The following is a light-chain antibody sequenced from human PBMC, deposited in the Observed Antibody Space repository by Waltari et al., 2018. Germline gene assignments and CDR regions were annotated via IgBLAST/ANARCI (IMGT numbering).Light chain of an antibody. V-gene: IGLV1-44*01. CDR3: ATWDDSLGGV. Sequence: QSVLTQPPSASGTPGQRVTISCSGRNSNIGSHPVNWYQPVPGTAPKLLIYSTNQTPSGIPERFSASKSGTSASLAVTGLQSEDEAFYFCATWDDSLGGVFGGGTYLTVL. J-gene: IGLJ3*02. CDR2: STN. CDR1: NSNIGSHP.